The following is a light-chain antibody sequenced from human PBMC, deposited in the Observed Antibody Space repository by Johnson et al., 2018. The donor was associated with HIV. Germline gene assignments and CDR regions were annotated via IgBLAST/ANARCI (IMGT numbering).Light chain of an antibody. J-gene: IGLJ1*01. CDR3: GTWDSSLSVYV. CDR2: ENN. Sequence: QSVLTQPPSVSAAPGQKVNISCSGSSSNIGNNYVSWYQQLPGTAPKLLIYENNKRPSGIPDRFSGSKSGTSATLCITGLQTGDEADYYCGTWDSSLSVYVFGTGTKFSVL. CDR1: SSNIGNNY. V-gene: IGLV1-51*02.